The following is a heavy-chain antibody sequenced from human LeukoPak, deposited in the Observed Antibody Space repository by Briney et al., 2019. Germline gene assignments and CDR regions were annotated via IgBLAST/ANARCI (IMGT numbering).Heavy chain of an antibody. J-gene: IGHJ4*02. CDR2: IWYDGSNK. V-gene: IGHV3-33*01. Sequence: GRSLRLSCAASGFTFSSYGMHWVRQAPGKGLEWVAVIWYDGSNKYYADSVKGRFTISRDNSKNTLYLQMNSLRAEDTAVYYCARGVGGYSYGTDYWGRGTLVTVSS. D-gene: IGHD5-18*01. CDR1: GFTFSSYG. CDR3: ARGVGGYSYGTDY.